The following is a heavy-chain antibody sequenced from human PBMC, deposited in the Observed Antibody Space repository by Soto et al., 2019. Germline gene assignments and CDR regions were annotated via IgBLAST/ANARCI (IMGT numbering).Heavy chain of an antibody. V-gene: IGHV3-30*18. CDR1: GFTFSTYG. J-gene: IGHJ4*02. CDR2: MSYDGTKE. D-gene: IGHD6-13*01. CDR3: AKESGSTWIDD. Sequence: RGSLVLCCASSGFTFSTYGMPWVRQAPGKGLEWVAAMSYDGTKEYYVDSVKGQFTISRDNSRNTLFLQLNSLRAEDTALYYCAKESGSTWIDDWGQGTLVTVSS.